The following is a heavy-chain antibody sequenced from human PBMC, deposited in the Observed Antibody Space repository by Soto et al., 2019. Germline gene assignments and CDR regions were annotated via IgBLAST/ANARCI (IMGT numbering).Heavy chain of an antibody. CDR3: EKDRVRYYYDSSSYPYYDY. V-gene: IGHV3-23*01. Sequence: WGSLRLSCAASGFTFSSYAMSWVRQAPGKGLEWVSAISGSGGSTYYADSVKGRFTISRDNSKNTLYLQMNSLRAEDTAVYYCEKDRVRYYYDSSSYPYYDYSGKGTLVTVSS. CDR1: GFTFSSYA. D-gene: IGHD3-22*01. J-gene: IGHJ4*02. CDR2: ISGSGGST.